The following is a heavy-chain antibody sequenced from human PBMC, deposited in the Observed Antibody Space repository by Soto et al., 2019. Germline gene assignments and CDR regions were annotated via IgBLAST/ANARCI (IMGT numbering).Heavy chain of an antibody. J-gene: IGHJ6*04. CDR2: ISSSSSYI. Sequence: EVQLVESGGGLVKPGGSLRLSCAASGFTFSSYSMNWVRQAPGKGLEWVSSISSSSSYIYYADSVKGRFTISRDNAKNSLFLKRNGVGAEDTAVYYCARRGLAAWAKGPTFTV. V-gene: IGHV3-21*01. CDR1: GFTFSSYS. CDR3: ARRGLAA.